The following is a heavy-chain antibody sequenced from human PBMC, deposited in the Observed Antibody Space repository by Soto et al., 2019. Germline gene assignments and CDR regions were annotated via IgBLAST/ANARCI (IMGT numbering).Heavy chain of an antibody. J-gene: IGHJ4*02. Sequence: SVKVSCKASGGTFSSYAISWVRQAPGQGLEWMGGIIPIFGTANYAQKFQGRVTITADESTSTAYMELSSLRSEDTAVYYCARSIAVAGTDYFDYWGQGTLVTVSS. D-gene: IGHD6-19*01. CDR1: GGTFSSYA. CDR2: IIPIFGTA. CDR3: ARSIAVAGTDYFDY. V-gene: IGHV1-69*13.